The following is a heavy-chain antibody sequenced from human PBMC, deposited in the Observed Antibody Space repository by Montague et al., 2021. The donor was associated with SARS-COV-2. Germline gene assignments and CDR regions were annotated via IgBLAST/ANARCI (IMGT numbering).Heavy chain of an antibody. CDR1: GGSISSYY. V-gene: IGHV4-34*01. J-gene: IGHJ4*02. CDR3: ARGARQGYGFRLGSFDS. CDR2: INHSGST. D-gene: IGHD3-10*01. Sequence: SETLSLTCTVSGGSISSYYWSWIRQPPGKGLEWIGEINHSGSTNYNPSLKSRVTMSVDTSKNQFSLKLSSVTAADTAVYYCARGARQGYGFRLGSFDSWGQGTRVTGSS.